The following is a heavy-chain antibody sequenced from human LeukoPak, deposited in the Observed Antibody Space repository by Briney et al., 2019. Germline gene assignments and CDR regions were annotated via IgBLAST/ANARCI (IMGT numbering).Heavy chain of an antibody. V-gene: IGHV3-30*04. CDR2: ITYDGSTK. CDR1: GFTFAGYT. J-gene: IGHJ4*02. D-gene: IGHD3-16*02. CDR3: AKDRSWHGLEY. Sequence: GGSLRLSCAASGFTFAGYTMHWVRQAPGKGLEWATPITYDGSTKYYADSVKGRFTISRDNSKNRLYLQMDSLRGEDTAVYYCAKDRSWHGLEYWGQGALVTVSS.